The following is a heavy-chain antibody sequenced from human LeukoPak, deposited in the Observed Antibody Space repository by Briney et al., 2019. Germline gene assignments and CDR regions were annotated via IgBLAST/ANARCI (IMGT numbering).Heavy chain of an antibody. CDR2: INPSGGST. CDR1: GYTFTIYY. D-gene: IGHD3-22*01. CDR3: ARGITMIVVAPDY. Sequence: GASVTVSFKASGYTFTIYYMHWVRQAPGQGLEWMGIINPSGGSTSYAQKFQGRVTMTRDTSTSTVYMELSSLRSEDTAVYYCARGITMIVVAPDYWGQGTLVTVSS. V-gene: IGHV1-46*01. J-gene: IGHJ4*02.